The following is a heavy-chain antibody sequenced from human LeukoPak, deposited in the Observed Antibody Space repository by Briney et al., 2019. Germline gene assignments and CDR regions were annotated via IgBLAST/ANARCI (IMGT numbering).Heavy chain of an antibody. CDR1: GGSFSGYY. J-gene: IGHJ4*02. Sequence: PSETLSLTCAVYGGSFSGYYWSWIRQPPGKGLEWIGEINHSGSTNYNPSLKSRVTISVDTSKNQFSLKLSSVTAADTAVYYCARRPRSILAVYAYFDYWGQGTLVTVSS. V-gene: IGHV4-34*01. CDR2: INHSGST. D-gene: IGHD2-8*02. CDR3: ARRPRSILAVYAYFDY.